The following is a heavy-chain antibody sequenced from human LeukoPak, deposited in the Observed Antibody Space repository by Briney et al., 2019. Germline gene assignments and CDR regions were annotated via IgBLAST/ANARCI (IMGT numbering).Heavy chain of an antibody. CDR2: ISGSGGST. D-gene: IGHD3-10*01. Sequence: GGSLRLSCAASGFTFSSYAMSWVRLAAGRGLESVSAISGSGGSTYYADSVKGRFTISRDNSKNTLYLQMNSLRAEDTGVYYCAKDHLGFPANYFDYWGQGTLVTVSS. J-gene: IGHJ4*02. CDR1: GFTFSSYA. V-gene: IGHV3-23*01. CDR3: AKDHLGFPANYFDY.